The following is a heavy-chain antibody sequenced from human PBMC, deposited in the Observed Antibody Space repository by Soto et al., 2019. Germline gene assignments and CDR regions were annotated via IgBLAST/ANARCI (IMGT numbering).Heavy chain of an antibody. CDR2: ISGGGDDT. CDR3: AKNQERELPRVIDF. CDR1: GFTFSDYA. D-gene: IGHD1-7*01. Sequence: PGGSLRLSCAASGFTFSDYAMSWVRQAPGKGLEWVSTISGGGDDTYYGDSVKGRFTISRDNSKNTLYLQMNSLRAEDTAIYYCAKNQERELPRVIDFWGQGTLVTVSS. J-gene: IGHJ4*02. V-gene: IGHV3-23*01.